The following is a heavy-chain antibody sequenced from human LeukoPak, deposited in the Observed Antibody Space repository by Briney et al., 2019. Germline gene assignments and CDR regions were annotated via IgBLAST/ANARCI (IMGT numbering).Heavy chain of an antibody. J-gene: IGHJ4*02. CDR3: ARGVATINSHYFDY. V-gene: IGHV1-18*04. Sequence: GASVKVSCKASGYTFTSFGISWVRPAPGQGLEWMGWISAYNGKTNYAQKLQGRVTITTDTSTSTAYMELRSLRSDDTAVYYCARGVATINSHYFDYWGQGTLVTVSS. CDR1: GYTFTSFG. D-gene: IGHD5-12*01. CDR2: ISAYNGKT.